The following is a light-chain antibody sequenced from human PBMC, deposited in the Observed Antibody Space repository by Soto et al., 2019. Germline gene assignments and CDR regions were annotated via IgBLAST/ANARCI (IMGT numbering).Light chain of an antibody. J-gene: IGKJ3*01. Sequence: EIVLTQSPASLSFSPGESATLSCRASQSINTYLAWYQQKPGQAPRLLIYDASNRATDIPARFSGSGSGTDFTLTISSLEQEDFAVYYCQQRSDWPMTFGPGTKVDIK. CDR1: QSINTY. CDR2: DAS. V-gene: IGKV3-11*01. CDR3: QQRSDWPMT.